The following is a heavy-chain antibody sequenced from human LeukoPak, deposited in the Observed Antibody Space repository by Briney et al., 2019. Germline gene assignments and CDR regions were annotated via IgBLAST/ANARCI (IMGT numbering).Heavy chain of an antibody. D-gene: IGHD2-15*01. CDR3: ARKLGYCSGGSCYLWFDP. Sequence: GESLKISCKGSGYSFTSYWIGWVRQIPGKGLEWMGIIYPGDSDTRYSPSFQGQVTIPADKSISTAYLQWSSLKASDTALYYCARKLGYCSGGSCYLWFDPWGEGTLVTVSS. CDR2: IYPGDSDT. V-gene: IGHV5-51*01. J-gene: IGHJ5*02. CDR1: GYSFTSYW.